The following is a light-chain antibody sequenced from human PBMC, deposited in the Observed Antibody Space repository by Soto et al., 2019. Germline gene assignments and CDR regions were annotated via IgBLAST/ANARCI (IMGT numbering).Light chain of an antibody. CDR1: SSNIGNNY. CDR3: GTWDSSLSAAV. Sequence: QSVLTKPPSVSAAPGQKVTISCSGSSSNIGNNYVSWYQQLPGTAPKLLIYENNKRPSGIPDRFSGSKSGTSATLGITGLQTGDEADYYCGTWDSSLSAAVFGGGTQLTVL. CDR2: ENN. J-gene: IGLJ7*01. V-gene: IGLV1-51*02.